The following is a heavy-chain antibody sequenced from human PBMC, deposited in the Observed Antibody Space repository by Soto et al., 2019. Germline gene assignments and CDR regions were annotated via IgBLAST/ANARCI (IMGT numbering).Heavy chain of an antibody. D-gene: IGHD2-15*01. CDR2: IYPSDSDI. V-gene: IGHV5-51*01. Sequence: GESPKIACKGSGYNFPRYLIGWGRRMPGEGLERMGVIYPSDSDIRYSPSFQGKVTISADKSITTAYLQWSSLKAADTAMYYCVRSGTSSGRFSDYWGQGTLVTVSS. CDR1: GYNFPRYL. J-gene: IGHJ4*02. CDR3: VRSGTSSGRFSDY.